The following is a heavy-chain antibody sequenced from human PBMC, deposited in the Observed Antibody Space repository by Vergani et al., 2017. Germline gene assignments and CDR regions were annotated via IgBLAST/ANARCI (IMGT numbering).Heavy chain of an antibody. CDR3: ARGYSSSSGWFDP. V-gene: IGHV3-48*01. Sequence: EVQLVESGGGLVQPGGSLRLSCAASRFTFSSYSMNWVRQAPGKGLEWVSYITSTSSTMYYADSVRGRFTISRDNAKNSRYLQMNSLRAEDTAVYYCARGYSSSSGWFDPWGQGTLVTVSS. D-gene: IGHD6-6*01. CDR1: RFTFSSYS. J-gene: IGHJ5*02. CDR2: ITSTSSTM.